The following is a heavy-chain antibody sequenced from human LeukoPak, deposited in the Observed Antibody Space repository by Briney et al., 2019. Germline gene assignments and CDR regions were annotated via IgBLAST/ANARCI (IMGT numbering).Heavy chain of an antibody. Sequence: SETLSLTCTVSGGSISSGGHYWSWIRQHPGKGLEWIGYIYYSGSTYYNPSLKSRVTISVDTSKNQFSLKLSSVTAADTAVDYCARGSGYQLLDEYNWFDPWGQGTLVTVSS. V-gene: IGHV4-31*03. CDR2: IYYSGST. D-gene: IGHD2-2*01. CDR3: ARGSGYQLLDEYNWFDP. CDR1: GGSISSGGHY. J-gene: IGHJ5*02.